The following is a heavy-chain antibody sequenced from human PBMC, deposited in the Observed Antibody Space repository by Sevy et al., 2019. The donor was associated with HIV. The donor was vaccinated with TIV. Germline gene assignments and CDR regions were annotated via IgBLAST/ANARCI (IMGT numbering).Heavy chain of an antibody. CDR3: AKGGVDIVLVPAARFSYYYGMDV. J-gene: IGHJ6*02. CDR1: GFTFSSYG. D-gene: IGHD2-2*01. CDR2: ISYDGNNK. V-gene: IGHV3-30*18. Sequence: GGSLRLSCAASGFTFSSYGMHWVRQAPGKGLEWVAVISYDGNNKYYADSVKGRFTISRDNSKNTLYLQMNSLRAEDTAVYYCAKGGVDIVLVPAARFSYYYGMDVWGQGTTVTVSS.